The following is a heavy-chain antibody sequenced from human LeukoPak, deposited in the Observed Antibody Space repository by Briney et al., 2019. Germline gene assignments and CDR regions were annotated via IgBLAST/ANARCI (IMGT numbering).Heavy chain of an antibody. J-gene: IGHJ5*02. CDR3: ARPKGYCSSTSCPNWFDP. D-gene: IGHD2-2*01. Sequence: SETLSLTCAVYGGSFSGYYWSWIRQPPGKGLEWIGEINHSGSTNYNPSLKSRVTISVDTSKNQFSLKLSSVTAADTAVYYCARPKGYCSSTSCPNWFDPWGQGTLVTVSS. V-gene: IGHV4-34*01. CDR1: GGSFSGYY. CDR2: INHSGST.